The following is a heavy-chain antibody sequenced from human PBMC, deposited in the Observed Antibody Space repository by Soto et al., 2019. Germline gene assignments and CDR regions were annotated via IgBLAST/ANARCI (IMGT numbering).Heavy chain of an antibody. V-gene: IGHV3-33*01. CDR1: GFTFSSYG. CDR3: ARVASESIVGATTDWYLDL. CDR2: MWYDGSNK. J-gene: IGHJ2*01. Sequence: GGSLRLSCAASGFTFSSYGMHWVRQAPGKGLEWVAVMWYDGSNKYYADSVKGRFTISRDNFKNTLYLQMNSLRAEDTAVYYCARVASESIVGATTDWYLDLWGRGTLVTVSS. D-gene: IGHD1-26*01.